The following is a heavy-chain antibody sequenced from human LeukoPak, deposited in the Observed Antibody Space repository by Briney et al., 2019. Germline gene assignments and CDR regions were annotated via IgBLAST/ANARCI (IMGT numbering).Heavy chain of an antibody. Sequence: PGGSLRLSCAASGFTFSTYAMTWVRQAPGKGLEWVSAISGSGNSTYYADSVKGRFTISRDNSRNTLYLQMNSLRAEDTAVYYCAKDLREDCSGGSCYYFDYWGQGTLVTVSS. CDR2: ISGSGNST. J-gene: IGHJ4*02. V-gene: IGHV3-23*01. CDR3: AKDLREDCSGGSCYYFDY. CDR1: GFTFSTYA. D-gene: IGHD2-15*01.